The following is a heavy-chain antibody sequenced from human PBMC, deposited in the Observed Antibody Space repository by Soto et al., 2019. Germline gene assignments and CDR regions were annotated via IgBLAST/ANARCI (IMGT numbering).Heavy chain of an antibody. CDR2: MNPGSGDT. CDR1: GYSFTNND. J-gene: IGHJ5*02. CDR3: ARMETFGSLNWFDP. D-gene: IGHD3-16*01. Sequence: GXSVEVWYKASGYSFTNNDVSWVRQATGQGLEWMGWMNPGSGDTGYAQKFQGRVTMTRDISIATAYMELSSLRSDDTAIYYCARMETFGSLNWFDPWGQGTPVTVSS. V-gene: IGHV1-8*01.